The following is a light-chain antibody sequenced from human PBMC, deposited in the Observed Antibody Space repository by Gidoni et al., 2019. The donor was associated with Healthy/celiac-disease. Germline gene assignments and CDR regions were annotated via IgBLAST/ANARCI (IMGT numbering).Light chain of an antibody. V-gene: IGKV1-27*01. CDR1: QGISNY. Sequence: DIQMTQSPSSLSASVGDRVTITCPASQGISNYLAWYQQKPGKVPKLLIYAASTLQAGDPSRFSGSGSGTDFTLTISSLQPEDVATYYCQKYNSALWTFGQGIKVEIK. CDR2: AAS. J-gene: IGKJ1*01. CDR3: QKYNSALWT.